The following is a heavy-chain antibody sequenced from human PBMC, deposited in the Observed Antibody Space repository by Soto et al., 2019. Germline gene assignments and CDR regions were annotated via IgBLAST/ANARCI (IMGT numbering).Heavy chain of an antibody. V-gene: IGHV3-23*01. CDR1: GFTFSSYA. Sequence: EVQLLESGGGLVQPGGSLRLSCAASGFTFSSYAMSWVRQAPGKGLEWVSAISGSGGSTYYADSVKGRFTISRDNSKNTLYLQMNSLRAEDTAVYYCAKSLSGDYLFGDYYYGMDVWGQGTTVTVSS. CDR3: AKSLSGDYLFGDYYYGMDV. J-gene: IGHJ6*02. CDR2: ISGSGGST. D-gene: IGHD4-17*01.